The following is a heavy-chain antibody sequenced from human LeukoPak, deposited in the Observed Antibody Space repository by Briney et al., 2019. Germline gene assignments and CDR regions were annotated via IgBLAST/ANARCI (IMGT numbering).Heavy chain of an antibody. CDR3: ERGDTATSD. D-gene: IGHD3-9*01. J-gene: IGHJ4*02. V-gene: IGHV4-34*01. CDR2: INHSGST. CDR1: GGSFSGYY. Sequence: SETLSLTCAVYGGSFSGYYWSWIRQPPGKGLEWIGEINHSGSTNYNPSLKSQVTISVDTSKNQFSLKLSSVTAADTAVYYCERGDTATSDWGQGTLVTVSS.